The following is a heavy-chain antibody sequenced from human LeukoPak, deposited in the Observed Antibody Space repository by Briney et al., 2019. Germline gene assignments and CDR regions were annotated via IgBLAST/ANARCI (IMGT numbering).Heavy chain of an antibody. J-gene: IGHJ4*02. CDR1: DFSLSTPGMG. V-gene: IGHV2-5*01. CDR2: TYFNDDR. Sequence: ESGPTLVKPTQTLTLTCTFSDFSLSTPGMGVGWIRQPPGEALEWLALTYFNDDRRYSPSLSSRLTITRDTSKNQVVLAMTNMDPVDTATYYCAHLVVTIDWRCYFDYWGQGALVTVSS. CDR3: AHLVVTIDWRCYFDY. D-gene: IGHD3-9*01.